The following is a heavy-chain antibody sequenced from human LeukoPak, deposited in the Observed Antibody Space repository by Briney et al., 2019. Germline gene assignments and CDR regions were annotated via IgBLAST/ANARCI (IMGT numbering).Heavy chain of an antibody. CDR2: IWYDGSNK. D-gene: IGHD2-2*01. J-gene: IGHJ6*02. CDR1: GFTFSRYG. Sequence: GGSLRLSCAASGFTFSRYGLLWVRQGPGKGLVWVAVIWYDGSNKQYVDSVKGRFTISRDNSKNTLYLQMNSLRAEDTAVYYCARDLDCSSTTCYVDYYYGMDVWGQGTTVTVSS. CDR3: ARDLDCSSTTCYVDYYYGMDV. V-gene: IGHV3-33*01.